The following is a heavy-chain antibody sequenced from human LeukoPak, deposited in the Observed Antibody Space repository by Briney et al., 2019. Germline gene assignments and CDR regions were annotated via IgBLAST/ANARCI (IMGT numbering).Heavy chain of an antibody. CDR3: AKVGSLGGNFDY. J-gene: IGHJ4*02. Sequence: GGSLRLSCAASGFTFSSYAMSRVRQAPGKGLEWVSAISGSGGSTYYADSVKGRFTISRDNSKNTLYLQMNSLRAEDTAVYYCAKVGSLGGNFDYWGQGTLVTVSS. V-gene: IGHV3-23*01. CDR1: GFTFSSYA. CDR2: ISGSGGST. D-gene: IGHD2-15*01.